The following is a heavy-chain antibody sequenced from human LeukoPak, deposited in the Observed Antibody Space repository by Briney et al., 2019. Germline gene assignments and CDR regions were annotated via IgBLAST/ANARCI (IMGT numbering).Heavy chain of an antibody. D-gene: IGHD2-2*01. CDR1: GFTFSSYS. Sequence: GSLRLSCAASGFTFSSYSMNWVRQAPGKGLEWVSSISSSSSYIYYADSVKGRFTISRDNAKNSLYLQMNSLRAEDTAVYYCARATYCSSTSCRYFDYWGQGTLVTVSS. CDR3: ARATYCSSTSCRYFDY. J-gene: IGHJ4*02. V-gene: IGHV3-21*01. CDR2: ISSSSSYI.